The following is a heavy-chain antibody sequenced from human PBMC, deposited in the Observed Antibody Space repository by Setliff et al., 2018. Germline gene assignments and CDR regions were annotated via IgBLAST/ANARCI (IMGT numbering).Heavy chain of an antibody. CDR2: IKQDGSEK. CDR1: GFTCSNAW. J-gene: IGHJ4*02. Sequence: PGGSLRLSCAASGFTCSNAWMSWVRQAPGKGLEWVANIKQDGSEKYYVDSVKGRFSISRDNAKNSLYLQMNSLRAEDTAVYYCARDPHFDSWGQGTLVTVSS. CDR3: ARDPHFDS. V-gene: IGHV3-7*01.